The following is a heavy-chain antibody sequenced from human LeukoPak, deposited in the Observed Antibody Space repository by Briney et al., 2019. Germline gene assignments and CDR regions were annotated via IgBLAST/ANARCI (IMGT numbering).Heavy chain of an antibody. CDR2: INPGGSSI. Sequence: GGSLRLSCAASGFTFSSYWMHWVRQVPGKGLVWVARINPGGSSITYADSVKGRFTISRDNAKHTLYLQMDSLRAEDTGVYYCARSNQADDYWGQGTLVTVSS. CDR3: ARSNQADDY. D-gene: IGHD1-14*01. V-gene: IGHV3-74*01. J-gene: IGHJ4*02. CDR1: GFTFSSYW.